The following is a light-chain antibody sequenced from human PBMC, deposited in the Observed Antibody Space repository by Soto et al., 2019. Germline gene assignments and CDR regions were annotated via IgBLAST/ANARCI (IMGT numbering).Light chain of an antibody. Sequence: QSVLTQPASVSGSPGQSITISCTGTSSDVGSYNLVSWYQQHPGKAPKLMIYEGSERPSGVSNRFSGSKSGNTASLTISGLQAEDEADYYCCSYAGSSTGYVFGTGTKVTVL. CDR2: EGS. J-gene: IGLJ1*01. CDR1: SSDVGSYNL. CDR3: CSYAGSSTGYV. V-gene: IGLV2-23*01.